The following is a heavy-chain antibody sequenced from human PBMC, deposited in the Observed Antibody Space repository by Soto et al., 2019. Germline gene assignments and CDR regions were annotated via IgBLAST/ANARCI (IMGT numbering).Heavy chain of an antibody. V-gene: IGHV3-74*01. CDR2: TDSDGSDT. Sequence: PGGSLRLSCAASGFTFSSYWMYWVRQVPGKGLVWVSRTDSDGSDTSYADSVKGRFTISRDNAKNTLYLQMKSLRAEDTAVYYCARDRGWSLFGYWGQGTLVTAPQ. D-gene: IGHD6-19*01. J-gene: IGHJ4*01. CDR1: GFTFSSYW. CDR3: ARDRGWSLFGY.